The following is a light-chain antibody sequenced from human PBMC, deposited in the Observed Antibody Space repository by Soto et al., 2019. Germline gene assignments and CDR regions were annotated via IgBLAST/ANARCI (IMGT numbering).Light chain of an antibody. J-gene: IGLJ3*02. Sequence: NFMLTQPHSVSESPGKTVTISCTGSSGSIASNYVQWYQQRPGSAPTTVICENNQRPSGVPDRFSGSIDSSSNSASLTISGLKTEDEAENYCQSFGVNNQVFGGGTKLTVL. CDR1: SGSIASNY. V-gene: IGLV6-57*02. CDR3: QSFGVNNQV. CDR2: ENN.